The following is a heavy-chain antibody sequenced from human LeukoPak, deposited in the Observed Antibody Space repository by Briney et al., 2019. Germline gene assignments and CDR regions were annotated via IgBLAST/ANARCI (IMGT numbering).Heavy chain of an antibody. CDR2: SYSDTNT. V-gene: IGHV3-53*01. J-gene: IGHJ3*02. CDR3: VRKNRDFNAAFDI. Sequence: PGGSLRLSRTASGFTVSDNYMRWVRQAPGKGLEWVSISYSDTNTNYADSVKGRFTISRDTSQNTLSLQMNSLRAEDTAVYYCVRKNRDFNAAFDIWGQGTVVTVSA. CDR1: GFTVSDNY. D-gene: IGHD1-14*01.